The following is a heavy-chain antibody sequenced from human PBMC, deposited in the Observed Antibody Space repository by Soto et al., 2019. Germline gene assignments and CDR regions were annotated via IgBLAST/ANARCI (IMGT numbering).Heavy chain of an antibody. V-gene: IGHV4-34*01. CDR3: ARTAGTPYYYYYYMDV. CDR1: GGSFSGYY. CDR2: INHSGST. D-gene: IGHD6-19*01. J-gene: IGHJ6*03. Sequence: PSETLSLTCAVYGGSFSGYYGSWIRQPPGKGLEWIGEINHSGSTNYNPSLKSRVTISVDTSKNQFSLKLSSVTAADTAVYYCARTAGTPYYYYYYMDVWGKGTTVTVSS.